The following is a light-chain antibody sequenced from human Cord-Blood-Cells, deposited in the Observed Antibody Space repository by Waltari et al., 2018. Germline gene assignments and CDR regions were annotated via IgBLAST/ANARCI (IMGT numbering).Light chain of an antibody. J-gene: IGKJ4*01. V-gene: IGKV3-20*01. CDR3: QQYGSSRKLT. CDR2: GAS. Sequence: EIVLTQPPGTLSLSPGERATLSRRASQSVSSSYLAWYQQKPGQAPRLLIYGASSRATGIPDRFSGSGSGTDFTLTISRLEPEDFAVYYCQQYGSSRKLTFGGGTKVEIK. CDR1: QSVSSSY.